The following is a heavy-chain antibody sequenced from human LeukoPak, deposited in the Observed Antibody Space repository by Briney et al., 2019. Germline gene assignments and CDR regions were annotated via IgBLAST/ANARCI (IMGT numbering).Heavy chain of an antibody. CDR3: ARAGIDNALDY. D-gene: IGHD2-2*01. CDR1: GFTFSKSG. CDR2: IWYDGSNK. Sequence: PGMSLRLSCAASGFTFSKSGMNWVRQAPGKGLEWVAIIWYDGSNKYFAESVMGRFTISKDNSRNTVYLQMNSLRIEDTAVYHCARAGIDNALDYWGQGTQVTVSS. V-gene: IGHV3-33*01. J-gene: IGHJ4*02.